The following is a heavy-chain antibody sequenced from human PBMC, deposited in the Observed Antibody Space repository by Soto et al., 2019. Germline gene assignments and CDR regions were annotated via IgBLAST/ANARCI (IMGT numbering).Heavy chain of an antibody. CDR3: VAWYLGFCIGGSCYDHYQY. D-gene: IGHD2-15*01. V-gene: IGHV3-30*03. CDR1: GFAFNIYG. J-gene: IGHJ4*02. CDR2: ISSDGSYT. Sequence: ESVGGVVQPGRSLRLSCAAAGFAFNIYGMHWVRQAQGKGLERVAVISSDGSYTYHADSVKGRFTISRDNSHSALYLQMNKVSVEDTAVYYCVAWYLGFCIGGSCYDHYQYWSQGTLVNVSS.